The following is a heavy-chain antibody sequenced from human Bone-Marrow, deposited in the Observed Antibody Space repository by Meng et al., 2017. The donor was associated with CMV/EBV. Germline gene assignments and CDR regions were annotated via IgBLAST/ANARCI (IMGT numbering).Heavy chain of an antibody. J-gene: IGHJ5*02. D-gene: IGHD3-10*01. CDR1: GYTLTTYG. CDR3: ARVRGGTMSVLDP. Sequence: ASVKVSCKASGYTLTTYGITWVRQAPGQGLEWMGWVSSYTSNIKYAPKFRGRVTMTTDTATSTAYMELRSLRPDDTGVYFCARVRGGTMSVLDPWGQGTLVTVSS. CDR2: VSSYTSNI. V-gene: IGHV1-18*01.